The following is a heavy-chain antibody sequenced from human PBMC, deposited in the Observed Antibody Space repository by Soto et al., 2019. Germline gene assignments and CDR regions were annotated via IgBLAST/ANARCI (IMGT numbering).Heavy chain of an antibody. CDR3: AVAVAGPTAIGY. CDR2: INSDGSST. D-gene: IGHD6-19*01. Sequence: EVQLVESGGGLVQPGGSLRLSCAASGFTFSSYWMHWVRQAPGKGLVWVSRINSDGSSTSYADSVKGRFTISRDNAKHTLYLQMNSPRAEDTAVYYCAVAVAGPTAIGYWGQGTLVTVSS. J-gene: IGHJ4*02. V-gene: IGHV3-74*01. CDR1: GFTFSSYW.